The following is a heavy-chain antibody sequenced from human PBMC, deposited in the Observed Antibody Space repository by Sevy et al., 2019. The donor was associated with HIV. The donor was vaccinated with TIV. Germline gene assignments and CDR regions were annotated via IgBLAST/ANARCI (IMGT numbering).Heavy chain of an antibody. Sequence: GGSLRLSCAASGFTPSTYGIHWVRQVPGKGLEWVAVIYYDGTNKHYADSVKGRFTISRDSSRNTVFLKMDSLRAEDTGVYYCARDPRLYGDYLLAYFDYWGQGTLVTVSS. J-gene: IGHJ4*02. CDR1: GFTPSTYG. CDR3: ARDPRLYGDYLLAYFDY. D-gene: IGHD4-17*01. V-gene: IGHV3-33*01. CDR2: IYYDGTNK.